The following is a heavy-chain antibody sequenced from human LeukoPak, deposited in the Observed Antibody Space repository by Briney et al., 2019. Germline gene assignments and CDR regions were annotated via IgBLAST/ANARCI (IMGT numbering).Heavy chain of an antibody. D-gene: IGHD2-2*01. CDR2: ISGYNGNT. CDR1: GYTFTSYG. V-gene: IGHV1-18*01. J-gene: IGHJ5*02. Sequence: GASVKVSCKAFGYTFTSYGISWVRQAPGQGLEWMGWISGYNGNTNYAQKLQGRVTMTTDTSTNTAYMELRSLRSDDTAVYYCARDQVVAPGLFDPWGQGTLVTVSS. CDR3: ARDQVVAPGLFDP.